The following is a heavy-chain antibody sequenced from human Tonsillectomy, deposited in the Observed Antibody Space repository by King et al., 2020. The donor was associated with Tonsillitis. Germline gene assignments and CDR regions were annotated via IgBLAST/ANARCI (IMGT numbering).Heavy chain of an antibody. J-gene: IGHJ4*02. Sequence: VQLVESGGGLVQPGGSLRLSCAASGFTFSSYSMNWVRQAPGKGLEWVSYISSSSSTIYYADSVKGRFTISRDNAKNSLYLQMNSLRHEDTAVYYCARDDYSYGPLVYFDYWGQGTLVTVSS. D-gene: IGHD5-18*01. V-gene: IGHV3-48*02. CDR1: GFTFSSYS. CDR2: ISSSSSTI. CDR3: ARDDYSYGPLVYFDY.